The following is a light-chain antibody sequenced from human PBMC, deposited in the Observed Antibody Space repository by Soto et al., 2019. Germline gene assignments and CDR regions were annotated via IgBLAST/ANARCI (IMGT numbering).Light chain of an antibody. V-gene: IGKV3D-7*01. CDR3: QQDYNLPKT. J-gene: IGKJ1*01. CDR2: GAS. CDR1: QSVSSSY. Sequence: PVERVTLSCRASQSVSSSYLTWYQQKPGQAPRLLIYGASTRATSIPARFSGSGSGTDFTLTISSLQPEDFAVYYCQQDYNLPKTFGQGTKVDIK.